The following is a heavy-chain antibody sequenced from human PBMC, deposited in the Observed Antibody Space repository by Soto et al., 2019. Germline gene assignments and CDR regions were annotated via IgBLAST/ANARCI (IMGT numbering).Heavy chain of an antibody. Sequence: PGESLKISCTGVGYTFTTFWIRWVRQMPGRGLEWMGRIDPRDSYTNYSPSFQGHVTISGDKSISTVYLQWASLKASDTAMYYCARLYCSSSTCDSWFDPWGQGTLVTVSS. V-gene: IGHV5-10-1*01. J-gene: IGHJ5*02. CDR2: IDPRDSYT. CDR1: GYTFTTFW. CDR3: ARLYCSSSTCDSWFDP. D-gene: IGHD2-2*01.